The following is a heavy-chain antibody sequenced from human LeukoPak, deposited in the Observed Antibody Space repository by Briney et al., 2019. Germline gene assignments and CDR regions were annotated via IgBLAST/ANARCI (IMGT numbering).Heavy chain of an antibody. J-gene: IGHJ5*02. Sequence: ASVKVSCKASGYTFTSYAMHWVRQAPGQRLEWMGWINAGNGNTKYSQEFQGRVTITRDTSASTAYMELRSLRSDDTAVYYCARDLRVAAMDDPWFDPWGQGTLVTVSS. D-gene: IGHD2-15*01. CDR1: GYTFTSYA. CDR3: ARDLRVAAMDDPWFDP. CDR2: INAGNGNT. V-gene: IGHV1-3*01.